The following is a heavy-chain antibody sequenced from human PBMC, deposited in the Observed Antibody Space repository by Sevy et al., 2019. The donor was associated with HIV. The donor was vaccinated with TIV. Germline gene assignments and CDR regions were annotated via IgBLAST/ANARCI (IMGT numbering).Heavy chain of an antibody. CDR2: SATDTGDT. CDR3: ARDHAGSVEFYFDH. CDR1: GYTFNRHG. J-gene: IGHJ4*02. Sequence: ASVKVSCKASGYTFNRHGLHWVHQAPAQGLEWMGWSATDTGDTRYSQKFQGRLTITTDTSASTLYMELSSLTSEDTAVYYCARDHAGSVEFYFDHWGQRTLVTVSS. V-gene: IGHV1-3*04.